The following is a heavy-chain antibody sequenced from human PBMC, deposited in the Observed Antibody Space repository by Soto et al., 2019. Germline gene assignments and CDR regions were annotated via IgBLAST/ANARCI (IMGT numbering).Heavy chain of an antibody. Sequence: PGGSLRLSCAASGFTFNSYAMSWVRQAPGKGLEWVSAISGSGDSTYYADSVKGQFTISRDNSKNTLDLQMNSLRAEDTAIYYCAKVLPYGDYFDYWGQGTLVTVSS. CDR2: ISGSGDST. CDR1: GFTFNSYA. D-gene: IGHD4-17*01. V-gene: IGHV3-23*01. CDR3: AKVLPYGDYFDY. J-gene: IGHJ4*02.